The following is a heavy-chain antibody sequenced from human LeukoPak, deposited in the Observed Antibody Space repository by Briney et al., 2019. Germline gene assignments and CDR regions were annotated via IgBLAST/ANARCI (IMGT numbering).Heavy chain of an antibody. CDR2: ISYDGSNK. Sequence: PGGSLRLSCAASGFTFSSYAMHWVRQAPGKGLEWVAVISYDGSNKYYADSVKGRFTISRDNSKNTLYLQMNSLRAEDTAVYYCARDEMATIPHWGQGTLVTVSS. CDR1: GFTFSSYA. CDR3: ARDEMATIPH. J-gene: IGHJ4*02. V-gene: IGHV3-30-3*01. D-gene: IGHD5-12*01.